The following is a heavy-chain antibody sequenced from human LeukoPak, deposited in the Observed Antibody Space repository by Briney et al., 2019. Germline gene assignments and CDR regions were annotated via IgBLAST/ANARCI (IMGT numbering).Heavy chain of an antibody. V-gene: IGHV1-69*06. CDR1: GGTFSGYA. Sequence: SVKVSCKASGGTFSGYAISWVRQVPGQGLEWMGGIIPIFGTANYAQKFQGRVTITADKSTSTAYMELSSLRSEDTAVYYCARVAATTGPGEICYFDLWGRGTLVTVSS. CDR3: ARVAATTGPGEICYFDL. D-gene: IGHD3-16*01. J-gene: IGHJ2*01. CDR2: IIPIFGTA.